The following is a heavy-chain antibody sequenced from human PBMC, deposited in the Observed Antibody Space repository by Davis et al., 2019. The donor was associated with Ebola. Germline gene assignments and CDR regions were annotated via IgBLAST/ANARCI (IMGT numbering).Heavy chain of an antibody. CDR3: ARGGFAGFGESQGDY. Sequence: ASVPVSCMASGYTFTRYYLHWVRQAPGQGLEWMGRINPTSGATNYAPQLQGRVTMTTDTSTSTAYMELRSLRSDDTAVYYCARGGFAGFGESQGDYWGQGTLVTVSS. V-gene: IGHV1-2*06. CDR2: INPTSGAT. J-gene: IGHJ4*02. D-gene: IGHD3-10*01. CDR1: GYTFTRYY.